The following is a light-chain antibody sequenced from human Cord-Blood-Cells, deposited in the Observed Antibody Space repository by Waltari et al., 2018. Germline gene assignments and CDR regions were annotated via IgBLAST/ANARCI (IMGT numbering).Light chain of an antibody. J-gene: IGKJ2*01. V-gene: IGKV4-1*01. Sequence: DIVMTQSPDSLAVSPVERSTIHCKSSQSVLYSSNNKNYLAWYQQKPGQPPKLLIYWASTRESGVPDRFSGSGSGTDFTLTISSLQAEDVAVYYCQQYYSTPYTFGQGTKLEIK. CDR2: WAS. CDR3: QQYYSTPYT. CDR1: QSVLYSSNNKNY.